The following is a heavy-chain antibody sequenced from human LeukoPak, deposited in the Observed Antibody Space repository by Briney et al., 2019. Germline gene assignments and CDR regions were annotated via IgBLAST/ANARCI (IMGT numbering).Heavy chain of an antibody. Sequence: GGSLRLSCAASGFTFSSYAMSWVRQAPGKGLEWASAISGSSGTTYYADSVRGRLTISRDNSKNTLYLQRNSLRVEDTAVYFCARSKEDCCGSFDPWGQGTLVTVSS. CDR2: ISGSSGTT. CDR1: GFTFSSYA. V-gene: IGHV3-23*01. CDR3: ARSKEDCCGSFDP. J-gene: IGHJ5*02. D-gene: IGHD2-15*01.